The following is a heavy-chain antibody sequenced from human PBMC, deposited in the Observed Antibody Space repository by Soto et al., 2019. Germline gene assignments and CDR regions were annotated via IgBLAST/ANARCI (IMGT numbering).Heavy chain of an antibody. Sequence: AAVKVSCKVSGYTLTELSMHWVRQAPGKGLEWMGGFDPEDGETIYAQKFQGRVTMTEDTSTDTAYMELSSLRSEDTAVYYCAFYYDSSGYYGYWGQGTLVTVSS. J-gene: IGHJ4*02. D-gene: IGHD3-22*01. V-gene: IGHV1-24*01. CDR1: GYTLTELS. CDR2: FDPEDGET. CDR3: AFYYDSSGYYGY.